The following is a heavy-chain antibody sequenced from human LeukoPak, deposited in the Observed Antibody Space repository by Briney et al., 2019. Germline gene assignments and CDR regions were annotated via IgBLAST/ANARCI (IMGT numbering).Heavy chain of an antibody. Sequence: GGSLRLSCAASGFTFSSYAMSWVRQAPGRGLEWVSAISGSGGSTYYADSVKGRFTISRDNSKNTLYLQMNSLRAEDTAVYYCAKGYYYGSGSYYGWNNWFDPWGQGTLVTVSS. J-gene: IGHJ5*02. CDR1: GFTFSSYA. CDR3: AKGYYYGSGSYYGWNNWFDP. V-gene: IGHV3-23*01. CDR2: ISGSGGST. D-gene: IGHD3-10*01.